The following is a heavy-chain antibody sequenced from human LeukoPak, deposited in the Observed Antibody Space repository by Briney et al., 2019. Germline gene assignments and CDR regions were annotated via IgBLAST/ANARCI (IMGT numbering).Heavy chain of an antibody. D-gene: IGHD1-26*01. CDR2: FSSTSSLI. CDR3: ARDRGGRSFDY. CDR1: GCTFSNSW. V-gene: IGHV3-48*01. Sequence: GGALSLSCAASGCTFSNSWMHWVRQAPGKGLVWVSHFSSTSSLIYYADSVRGRFTISRDNAKNSLYLQMSSLRAEDTAVYYCARDRGGRSFDYWGQGTLVTVSS. J-gene: IGHJ4*02.